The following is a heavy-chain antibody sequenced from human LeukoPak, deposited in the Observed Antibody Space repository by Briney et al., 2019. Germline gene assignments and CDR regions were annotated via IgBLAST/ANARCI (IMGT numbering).Heavy chain of an antibody. CDR1: GFTFSSYG. J-gene: IGHJ4*02. CDR3: ARIGGYYYDSSGYYLDY. CDR2: IRYDGSNK. D-gene: IGHD3-22*01. V-gene: IGHV3-30*02. Sequence: GGSLRLSCAASGFTFSSYGMHWVRQAPGKGLEWVAFIRYDGSNKYYADSVKGRFTISRDNSKNTLYLQMNSLRAEDTAVYYCARIGGYYYDSSGYYLDYWGQGTLVTVSS.